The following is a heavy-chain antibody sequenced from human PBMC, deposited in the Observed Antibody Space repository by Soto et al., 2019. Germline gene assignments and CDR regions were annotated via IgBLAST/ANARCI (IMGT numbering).Heavy chain of an antibody. D-gene: IGHD4-4*01. J-gene: IGHJ4*02. Sequence: PGGSLRLSCAASGFTFSSYAMHWVRQAPGKGLEWVAVISYDGSNKYYADSVKGRFTISRDNSKNTLYLQMNSLRAEDTAVYYCAKDRSYSRAQFDYWGQGTLVTVSS. CDR1: GFTFSSYA. CDR3: AKDRSYSRAQFDY. CDR2: ISYDGSNK. V-gene: IGHV3-30-3*01.